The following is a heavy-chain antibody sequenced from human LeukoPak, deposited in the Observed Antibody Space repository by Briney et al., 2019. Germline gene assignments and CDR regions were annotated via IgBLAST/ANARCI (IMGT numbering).Heavy chain of an antibody. D-gene: IGHD3-3*01. Sequence: ASETLSLTCTVSGGSISSSSYYWGWIRQPPGKGLEWIGSIYYSGSTYYNPSLKSRVTISVDTSKNQFSLKLSSVTAADTAVYYCARRAFMEPRFDYWGQGTLVTVSS. CDR3: ARRAFMEPRFDY. CDR2: IYYSGST. V-gene: IGHV4-39*01. J-gene: IGHJ4*02. CDR1: GGSISSSSYY.